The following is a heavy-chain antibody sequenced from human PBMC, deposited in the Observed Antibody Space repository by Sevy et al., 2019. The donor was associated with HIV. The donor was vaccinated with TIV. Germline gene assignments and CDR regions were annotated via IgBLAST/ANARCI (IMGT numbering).Heavy chain of an antibody. J-gene: IGHJ4*02. V-gene: IGHV3-23*01. D-gene: IGHD3-22*01. Sequence: GGSLRLSCAASGFTFSSYAMTRVRQAPGKGLEWVSGISGSGYSTYYADSVKGRFTISRDNSKNTLYLQMNSLRAEDTVVYYCAKEGGGYNYDSSGLFDYWGQGTLVTVSS. CDR2: ISGSGYST. CDR1: GFTFSSYA. CDR3: AKEGGGYNYDSSGLFDY.